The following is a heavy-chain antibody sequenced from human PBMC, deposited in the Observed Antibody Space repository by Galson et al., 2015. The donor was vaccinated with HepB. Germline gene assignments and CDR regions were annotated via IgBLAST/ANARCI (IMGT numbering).Heavy chain of an antibody. V-gene: IGHV1-69*13. J-gene: IGHJ4*02. CDR2: IIPIFGTA. CDR1: GGTFSSYA. D-gene: IGHD5-24*01. Sequence: SVKVSCKASGGTFSSYAISWVRQAPGQGLEWMGGIIPIFGTANYAQKFQGRVTITADESTSTAYMELSSLRSEDTAVYYCARGVEMATIFDYWGQGTLVTVSS. CDR3: ARGVEMATIFDY.